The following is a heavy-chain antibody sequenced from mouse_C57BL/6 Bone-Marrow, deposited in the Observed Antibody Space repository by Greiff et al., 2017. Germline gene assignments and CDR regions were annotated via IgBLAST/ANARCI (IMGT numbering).Heavy chain of an antibody. V-gene: IGHV5-6*01. CDR1: GFTFSSYG. CDR2: ISSGGSYT. J-gene: IGHJ4*01. D-gene: IGHD1-1*01. Sequence: EVKVVESGGDLVKPGGSLKLSCAASGFTFSSYGMSWVRQTPDKRLEWVATISSGGSYTYSPDSVKGRFTISRDNAKNTLYLQMRSLKSEDTAMYYCARSYYGSSYGYYAMDYWGQGTSVTVSS. CDR3: ARSYYGSSYGYYAMDY.